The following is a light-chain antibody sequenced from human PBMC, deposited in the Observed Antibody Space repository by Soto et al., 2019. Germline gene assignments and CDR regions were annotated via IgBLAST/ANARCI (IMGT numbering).Light chain of an antibody. CDR3: QQYNNWTPIT. CDR2: GAS. V-gene: IGKV3-15*01. CDR1: QSVSSK. Sequence: EIVMTQSPATLSVSPGERATLSCRASQSVSSKLAWYQQKPGQAPRLLIYGASTRATGIPARFSGSGSGTEFTLTISSLQSEDFAVYYCQQYNNWTPITLRQGTRLEIK. J-gene: IGKJ5*01.